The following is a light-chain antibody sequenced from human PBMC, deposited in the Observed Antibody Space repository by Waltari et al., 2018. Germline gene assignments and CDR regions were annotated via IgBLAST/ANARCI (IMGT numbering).Light chain of an antibody. Sequence: EIVMTQSPATLSVSPGERATLSCRASLSISIYLAWFQQKPGQAPRLLIYHASTRATGIPARLSGSGSGTEFTLTISSLQSEDFAVYYCQQYYDGRTFGQGTKLEIK. CDR3: QQYYDGRT. CDR1: LSISIY. J-gene: IGKJ2*01. V-gene: IGKV3-15*01. CDR2: HAS.